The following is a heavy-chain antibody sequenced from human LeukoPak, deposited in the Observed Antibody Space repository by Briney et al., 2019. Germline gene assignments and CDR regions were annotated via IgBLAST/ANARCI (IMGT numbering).Heavy chain of an antibody. CDR3: AREEWVVAVAGPDY. J-gene: IGHJ4*02. CDR1: GFTFSDYY. V-gene: IGHV3-21*01. D-gene: IGHD6-19*01. CDR2: ISSSSSYI. Sequence: GGSLRLSCAASGFTFSDYYMSWVRQAPGKGLEWVSSISSSSSYIYYADSVKGRFTISRDNAKNSLYLQMNSLRAEDTAVYYCAREEWVVAVAGPDYWGQGTLVTVSS.